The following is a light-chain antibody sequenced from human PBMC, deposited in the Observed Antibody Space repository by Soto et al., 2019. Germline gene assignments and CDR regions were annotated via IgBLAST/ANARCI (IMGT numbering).Light chain of an antibody. CDR3: LKNFSTHLT. CDR2: SSS. J-gene: IGKJ4*01. CDR1: QNIADY. V-gene: IGKV1-39*01. Sequence: DIQMTQSPSSLSASAGDRVTITCRASQNIADYLSWYQQKPGKAPKLLMSSSSTMHAGVSSRFSGNGSGTAFTLTITGLQPEDFATYYCLKNFSTHLTFGGGTKVEVK.